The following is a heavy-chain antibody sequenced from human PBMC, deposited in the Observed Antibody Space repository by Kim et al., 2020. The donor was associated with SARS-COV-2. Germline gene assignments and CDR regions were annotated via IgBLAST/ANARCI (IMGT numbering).Heavy chain of an antibody. J-gene: IGHJ6*04. V-gene: IGHV3-30*07. CDR3: ARDLAGYYYGSGDV. Sequence: DPGKGPFTISRDNSKNSLYLQMNSLRAEDTAVYYCARDLAGYYYGSGDVWGKGTTVTVSS. D-gene: IGHD3-10*01.